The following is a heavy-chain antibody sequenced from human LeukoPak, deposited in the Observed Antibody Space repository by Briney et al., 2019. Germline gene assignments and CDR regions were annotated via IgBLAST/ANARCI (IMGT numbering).Heavy chain of an antibody. CDR1: GGLFSGYY. J-gene: IGHJ6*02. Sequence: SETLSLTCSVYGGLFSGYYWSWIRQPPGKGLEWIGEINHRGSTNYNPSLTSRVSISVDTSKNQFSLKLSYVTAADTAVYYCARWYYYDSSGYYYRYYYYGLDVWGQGTTVTVSS. V-gene: IGHV4-34*01. D-gene: IGHD3-22*01. CDR3: ARWYYYDSSGYYYRYYYYGLDV. CDR2: INHRGST.